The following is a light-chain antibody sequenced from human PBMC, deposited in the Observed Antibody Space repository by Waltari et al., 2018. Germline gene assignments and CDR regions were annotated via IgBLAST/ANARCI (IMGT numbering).Light chain of an antibody. V-gene: IGLV1-44*01. CDR2: NNN. CDR1: NSHIGSNP. J-gene: IGLJ2*01. Sequence: QSVLTQPPSASGTPGQRVTIASSGSNSHIGSNPENWYQHVPGTAPKLLIFNNNQRPSGVPDRFSGSKSGTSASLAISGLQSEDEADYYCAAWDDTLNGVVFGEGTKLTVL. CDR3: AAWDDTLNGVV.